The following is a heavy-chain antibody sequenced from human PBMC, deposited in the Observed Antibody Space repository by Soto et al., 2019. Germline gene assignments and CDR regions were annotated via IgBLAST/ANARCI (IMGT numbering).Heavy chain of an antibody. CDR2: IDHSGGT. J-gene: IGHJ4*02. CDR1: SGSFSGYY. D-gene: IGHD5-12*01. CDR3: GRGRSGQIVVFY. Sequence: XATLSLTRAVYSGSFSGYYWSWIRQPPGKGLEWIGQIDHSGGTNYNPSLKTRVTISVDSSKNQFSLKLSSVTATDTAVYYCGRGRSGQIVVFYWGQGTPVTVSS. V-gene: IGHV4-34*01.